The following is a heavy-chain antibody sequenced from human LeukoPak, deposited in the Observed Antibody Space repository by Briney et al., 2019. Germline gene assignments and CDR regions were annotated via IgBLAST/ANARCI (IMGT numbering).Heavy chain of an antibody. J-gene: IGHJ4*02. V-gene: IGHV4-39*07. CDR1: GGSISSSSYY. CDR3: ARATHSGSLATFDF. D-gene: IGHD1-26*01. Sequence: PSETLSLTCTVSGGSISSSSYYWGWLRQPPGKGLEWIGSIYYSGSTYYHPSLKSRVTMSVDTSKNQFSLKLSSVTAADTAVYYCARATHSGSLATFDFWGQGTLVTVSS. CDR2: IYYSGST.